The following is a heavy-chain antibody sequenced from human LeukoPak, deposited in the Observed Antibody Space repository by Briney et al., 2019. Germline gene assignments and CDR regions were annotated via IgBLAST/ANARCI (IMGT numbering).Heavy chain of an antibody. D-gene: IGHD5-18*01. CDR1: GYTFTSYY. CDR3: ARDLGARRGYSFNWFDP. V-gene: IGHV1-18*04. Sequence: GASVKVSCKASGYTFTSYYMHWVRQAPGQGLEWMGWISAYNGNTNYAQKLQGRVTMTTDTSTSTAYMELRSLRSDDTAVYYCARDLGARRGYSFNWFDPWGQGTLVTVSS. CDR2: ISAYNGNT. J-gene: IGHJ5*02.